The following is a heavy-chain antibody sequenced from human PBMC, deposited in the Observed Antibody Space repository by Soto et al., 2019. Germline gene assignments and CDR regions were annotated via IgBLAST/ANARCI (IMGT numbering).Heavy chain of an antibody. CDR3: ARALAVAGTEYYYYYYMDV. V-gene: IGHV3-48*01. D-gene: IGHD6-19*01. CDR2: ISSSSSTI. Sequence: GGSLRLSCAASGFTFSSYSMNWVRQAPGKGLEWVSYISSSSSTIYYADSVKGRFTISGDNAKNSLYLQMNSLGAEDTAVDYYARALAVAGTEYYYYYYMDVWGKGTTVTVSS. J-gene: IGHJ6*03. CDR1: GFTFSSYS.